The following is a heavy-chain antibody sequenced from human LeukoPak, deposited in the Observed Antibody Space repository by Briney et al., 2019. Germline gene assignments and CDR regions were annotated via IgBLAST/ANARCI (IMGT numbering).Heavy chain of an antibody. Sequence: PGGSLRLSCEASGFTFNSYEMNWVRQAPGEGREWVSYISSSGNTIYYADSVKGRFTISRDNAKNSLYLQMNSLRAEDTAVYYCGRSYYDSSGWAYYFDHWGQGSLVTVSS. J-gene: IGHJ4*02. D-gene: IGHD3-22*01. V-gene: IGHV3-48*03. CDR3: GRSYYDSSGWAYYFDH. CDR1: GFTFNSYE. CDR2: ISSSGNTI.